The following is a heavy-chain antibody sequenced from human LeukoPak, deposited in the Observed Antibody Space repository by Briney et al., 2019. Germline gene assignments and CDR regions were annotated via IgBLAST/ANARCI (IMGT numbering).Heavy chain of an antibody. V-gene: IGHV1-69*05. CDR3: AVGLGYCSSTSCYPVFDY. CDR2: IIPTFGTA. D-gene: IGHD2-2*01. CDR1: GGTFSSYA. Sequence: SVKVSCKASGGTFSSYAISWVRQAPGQGREWMGGIIPTFGTANYAQKFQGRVTITTEEYTSTAYMELSSLRSEDTAVYYCAVGLGYCSSTSCYPVFDYWGQGTLVTVSS. J-gene: IGHJ4*02.